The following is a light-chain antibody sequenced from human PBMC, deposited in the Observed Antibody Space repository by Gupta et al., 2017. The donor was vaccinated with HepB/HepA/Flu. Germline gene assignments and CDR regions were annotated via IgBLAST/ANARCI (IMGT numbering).Light chain of an antibody. Sequence: QSVLPQPPSVSAAPGQTVPLSCSGTPSNIGSNDVYWYQHRPGTAPKLLIYQNDKRPSGIPERFSGAKSGTTATLGTTGLQTGEEADYHCGTGDTSINTVVFGGGTKLTVL. CDR1: PSNIGSND. J-gene: IGLJ2*01. CDR3: GTGDTSINTVV. V-gene: IGLV1-51*02. CDR2: QND.